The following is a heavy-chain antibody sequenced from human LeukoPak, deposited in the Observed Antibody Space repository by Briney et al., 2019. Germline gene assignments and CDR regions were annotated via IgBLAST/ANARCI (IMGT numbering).Heavy chain of an antibody. CDR2: LCYDGTNK. CDR3: ARARNNYDSSGYSALDY. V-gene: IGHV3-33*01. CDR1: GFTFSSYG. J-gene: IGHJ4*02. D-gene: IGHD3-22*01. Sequence: GGSLRLSCAASGFTFSSYGMHWVRQAPGKGLEWVASLCYDGTNKYHADSVKGRFTISRDNSQSTLYLQMNSLRAEDTAVYYCARARNNYDSSGYSALDYWGQGTLVTVSS.